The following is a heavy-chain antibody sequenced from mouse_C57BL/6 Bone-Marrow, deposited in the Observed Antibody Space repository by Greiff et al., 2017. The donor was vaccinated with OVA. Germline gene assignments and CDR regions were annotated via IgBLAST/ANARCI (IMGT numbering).Heavy chain of an antibody. CDR2: ISSGGSYT. D-gene: IGHD2-4*01. Sequence: EVQGVESGGDLVKPGGSLKLSCAASGFTFSSYGMSWVRQTPDKRLEWVATISSGGSYTYYPDSVKGRFTISRDNAKNTLYLQMSSLKSEDTAMYYCARHGDYDYDPLFAYWGQGTLVTVSA. CDR3: ARHGDYDYDPLFAY. CDR1: GFTFSSYG. J-gene: IGHJ3*01. V-gene: IGHV5-6*01.